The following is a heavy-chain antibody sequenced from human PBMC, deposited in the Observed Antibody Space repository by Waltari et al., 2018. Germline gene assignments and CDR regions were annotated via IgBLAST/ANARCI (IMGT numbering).Heavy chain of an antibody. CDR3: ARHDLPPAIVGWFDP. Sequence: QVQLVESVGGVVQPGRSLRLSCVASGFSLSAYTMHWVRQAPGKGLEWVAVISYDENHNNYADSVKGRFTITRYQSQNAVELQMSGLTPEDTAVYYCARHDLPPAIVGWFDPWGQGTLVTVSS. V-gene: IGHV3-30*15. J-gene: IGHJ5*02. CDR2: ISYDENHN. D-gene: IGHD2-2*01. CDR1: GFSLSAYT.